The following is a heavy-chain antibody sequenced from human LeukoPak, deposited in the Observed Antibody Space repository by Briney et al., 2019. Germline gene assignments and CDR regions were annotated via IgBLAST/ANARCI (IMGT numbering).Heavy chain of an antibody. J-gene: IGHJ4*02. CDR3: ARGPIAARLYYFDY. CDR2: INTDGSST. D-gene: IGHD6-6*01. Sequence: GGSLRLSCAASGFTFSSYWMHWVRQAPGKGLVWVSRINTDGSSTSYADSVKGRFTISRDNAKNTLYLQMNSLRAEDTAVYYCARGPIAARLYYFDYWGQGTLVTVPS. V-gene: IGHV3-74*01. CDR1: GFTFSSYW.